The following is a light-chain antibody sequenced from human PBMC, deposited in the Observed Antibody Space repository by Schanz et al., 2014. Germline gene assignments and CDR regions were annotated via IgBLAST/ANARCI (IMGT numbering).Light chain of an antibody. CDR1: QTVNVNS. CDR2: GAS. V-gene: IGKV3-20*01. Sequence: EIVLTQSPGTLSLSPGERATLSCRASQTVNVNSLAWYQQKPGQAPRLLIYGASNRATGIPTRFSGSGAVTDFTLTISRLEPEDFAVYYCQQYGSSPRTFGQGTKLEIK. J-gene: IGKJ2*01. CDR3: QQYGSSPRT.